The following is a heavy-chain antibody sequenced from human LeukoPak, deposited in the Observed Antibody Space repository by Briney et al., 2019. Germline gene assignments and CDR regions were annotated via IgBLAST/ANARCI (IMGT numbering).Heavy chain of an antibody. J-gene: IGHJ4*02. Sequence: GGSLRLSCAASGFTFSSYSMNWVRQAPGKGLEWVSSISSSSSYIYYADSVKGRFTISRDNAKNSLYLQMNSLRAEDTAVYYCAIVNYDSSGYYLNYFDYWGQGTLVTVSS. CDR1: GFTFSSYS. CDR3: AIVNYDSSGYYLNYFDY. CDR2: ISSSSSYI. D-gene: IGHD3-22*01. V-gene: IGHV3-21*01.